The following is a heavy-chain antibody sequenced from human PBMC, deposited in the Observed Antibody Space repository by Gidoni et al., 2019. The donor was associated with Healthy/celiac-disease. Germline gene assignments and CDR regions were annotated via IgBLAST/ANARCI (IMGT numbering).Heavy chain of an antibody. CDR3: ARRPTPPQGGNSNYFDY. CDR1: GGSISSSSYY. Sequence: QLQLQESGPGLVKPSETLSLTCTVSGGSISSSSYYWGWIRQPPGKGLEWIGSIYYSGSTYYNPSLKSRGTISVDTSKNQFSLKLSSVTAADTAVYYCARRPTPPQGGNSNYFDYWGQGTLVTVSS. V-gene: IGHV4-39*01. CDR2: IYYSGST. D-gene: IGHD2-21*02. J-gene: IGHJ4*02.